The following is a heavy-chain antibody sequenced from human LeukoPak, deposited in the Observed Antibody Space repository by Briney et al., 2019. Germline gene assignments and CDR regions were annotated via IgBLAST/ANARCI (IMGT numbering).Heavy chain of an antibody. V-gene: IGHV4-34*01. J-gene: IGHJ3*02. CDR2: INHSGST. CDR3: ARPLATVTFDAFDI. D-gene: IGHD4-17*01. Sequence: SSETLSLTCAVYGGSFSGYYWSWIRQPPGKGLEWIGEINHSGSTNYNPSLKSRVTISVDTSKNQFSLKLSSVTAADTAVYYCARPLATVTFDAFDIWGQGTMVTVSS. CDR1: GGSFSGYY.